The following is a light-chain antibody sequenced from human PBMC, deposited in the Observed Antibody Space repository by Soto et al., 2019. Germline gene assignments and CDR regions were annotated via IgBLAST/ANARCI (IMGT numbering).Light chain of an antibody. J-gene: IGLJ2*01. CDR2: TVD. CDR3: CSHAGTYNVL. V-gene: IGLV2-11*01. CDR1: SSDVGGFNY. Sequence: QSVLTQPRSVSGSPGQSVTLSCTGTSSDVGGFNYVSWYQHHPGRAPKLIIYTVDKRPSGVPGRFSGSKSGNTASLTISGLQAEDEADYYCCSHAGTYNVLFGGGTKLTVL.